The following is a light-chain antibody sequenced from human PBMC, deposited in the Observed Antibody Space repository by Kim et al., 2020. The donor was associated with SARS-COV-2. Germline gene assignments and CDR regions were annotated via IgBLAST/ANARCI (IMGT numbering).Light chain of an antibody. CDR3: QQYNNWQLT. Sequence: EIVMTQSPATLSVSPGERATLSCRASQSVNRNLAWYQKKLGQAPRLLIYGASTTATGVPARFSGSGSGTEFTLTISSLQSEDFAVYYCQQYNNWQLTFGGGTKVDIK. J-gene: IGKJ4*01. CDR1: QSVNRN. V-gene: IGKV3-15*01. CDR2: GAS.